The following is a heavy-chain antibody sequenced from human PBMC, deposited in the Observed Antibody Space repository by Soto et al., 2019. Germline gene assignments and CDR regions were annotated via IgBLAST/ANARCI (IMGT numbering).Heavy chain of an antibody. CDR3: ACRDAITMKVVN. V-gene: IGHV4-39*01. D-gene: IGHD3-22*01. Sequence: HLQLQESGPGLVRPSETLSLTCNVSGGSVYSSSYYWGWIRQPPGKGLEWLATIYYSGGTYSNPSLKGRAKILLDTTKNQFSLRLSSVTAADTAVYYCACRDAITMKVVNWGQGTLVTVSS. CDR2: IYYSGGT. J-gene: IGHJ4*02. CDR1: GGSVYSSSYY.